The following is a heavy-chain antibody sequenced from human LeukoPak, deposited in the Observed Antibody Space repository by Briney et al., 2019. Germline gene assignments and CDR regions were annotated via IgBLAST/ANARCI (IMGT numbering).Heavy chain of an antibody. CDR2: IYSGGST. V-gene: IGHV3-53*04. Sequence: GGSLRPSCAASGFTFSSYSMNWVRQAPGKGLEWVSVIYSGGSTYYADSVKGRFTISRHNSKNTLYLQMNSLRAEDTAVYYCAGNYYDSSGYVYWGQGTLVTVSS. CDR1: GFTFSSYS. J-gene: IGHJ4*02. D-gene: IGHD3-22*01. CDR3: AGNYYDSSGYVY.